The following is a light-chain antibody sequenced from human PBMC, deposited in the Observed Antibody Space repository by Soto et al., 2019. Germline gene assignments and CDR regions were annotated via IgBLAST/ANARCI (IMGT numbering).Light chain of an antibody. CDR2: DAS. Sequence: DIQMTQSPSTLSASVGDRVTVTCRASQSVTNWLAWYQQKPGKAPNLLIYDASRLQSDIPSRFSGSGSGTEFTLTISSLLPDDFATYYCQQYTTYPYTFGQGTKLEIK. CDR1: QSVTNW. V-gene: IGKV1-5*01. J-gene: IGKJ2*01. CDR3: QQYTTYPYT.